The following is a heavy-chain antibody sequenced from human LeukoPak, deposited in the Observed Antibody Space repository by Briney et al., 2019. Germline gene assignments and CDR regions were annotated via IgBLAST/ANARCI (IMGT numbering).Heavy chain of an antibody. CDR1: GFTFSSYW. Sequence: QPGGSLRLSCAASGFTFSSYWMSWVRQAPGKGLEWVVNIKQDGSEKYYVDSVKGRFTISRDNAKNSLYLQMNSLRAEDTAVYYCARDPIGWTTVTTFLYWGQGTLVTVSS. V-gene: IGHV3-7*01. CDR3: ARDPIGWTTVTTFLY. J-gene: IGHJ4*02. CDR2: IKQDGSEK. D-gene: IGHD4-17*01.